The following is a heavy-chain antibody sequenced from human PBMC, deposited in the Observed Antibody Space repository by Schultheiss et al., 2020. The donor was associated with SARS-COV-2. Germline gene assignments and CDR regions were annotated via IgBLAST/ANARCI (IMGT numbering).Heavy chain of an antibody. CDR3: ARDGLSSSSAYYYYGMDV. CDR2: ISYDGYNK. V-gene: IGHV3-30-3*01. D-gene: IGHD6-6*01. J-gene: IGHJ6*02. CDR1: GFTFSSYA. Sequence: GGSLRLSCAASGFTFSSYAMHWVRQAPGKGLEWVAVISYDGYNKYYADSVKGRFTISRDNAKNSLYLQMNSLRAEDTAVYYCARDGLSSSSAYYYYGMDVWGQGTTVTVSS.